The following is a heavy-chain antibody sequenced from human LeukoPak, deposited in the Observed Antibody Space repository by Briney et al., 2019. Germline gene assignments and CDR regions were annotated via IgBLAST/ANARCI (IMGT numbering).Heavy chain of an antibody. CDR3: ARDLGHIVGASDAFDI. D-gene: IGHD1-26*01. CDR2: ISSSSSYI. V-gene: IGHV3-21*04. Sequence: GGSLRLSCAASGFTFSSYSMNWVRQAPGKGLEWVSSISSSSSYIYYADSVKGRFTISRDNAKNSLYLQMNSLRAEDTALYYCARDLGHIVGASDAFDIWGQGTMVTVSS. CDR1: GFTFSSYS. J-gene: IGHJ3*02.